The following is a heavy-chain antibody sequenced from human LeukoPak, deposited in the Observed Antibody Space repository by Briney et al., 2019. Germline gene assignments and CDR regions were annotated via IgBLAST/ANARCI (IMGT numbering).Heavy chain of an antibody. CDR2: IGTAGDT. CDR3: ARVISGSYDY. V-gene: IGHV3-13*01. D-gene: IGHD1-26*01. J-gene: IGHJ4*02. CDR1: GFTFSSYD. Sequence: PGGSLRLSCAVSGFTFSSYDMHWVRQATGKGLEWVSAIGTAGDTYYPGSVKGRFTISRENAKNSLYLQMNSLRAGDTTVYYCARVISGSYDYWGQGTLVTVSS.